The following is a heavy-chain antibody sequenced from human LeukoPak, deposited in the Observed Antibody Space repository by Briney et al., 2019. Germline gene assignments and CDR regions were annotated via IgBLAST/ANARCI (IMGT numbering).Heavy chain of an antibody. D-gene: IGHD6-6*01. CDR1: RFTFSNAW. CDR2: IKSKADGETT. CDR3: ARGTGGYSSSSSPFDP. Sequence: GGSLRLSCAASRFTFSNAWMNWVRQAPGKGLEWVGRIKSKADGETTDYASPVKGRFTISRDNAKNSLYLQMNSLRAEDTAVYYCARGTGGYSSSSSPFDPWGQGTLVTVSS. J-gene: IGHJ5*02. V-gene: IGHV3-15*01.